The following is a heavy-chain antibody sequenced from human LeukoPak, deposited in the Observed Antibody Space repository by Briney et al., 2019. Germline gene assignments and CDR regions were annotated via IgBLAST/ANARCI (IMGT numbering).Heavy chain of an antibody. CDR3: ANRRRVGATPWTLNGVLDY. Sequence: GGSLRLSCAASGFTFSSYAMSWVRQAPGKGLEWVSAISGSGGSTYYADSVKGRFTISRDNSKNTLYLQMNSLRAEDTAVYYCANRRRVGATPWTLNGVLDYWGQGTLVTVSS. J-gene: IGHJ4*02. CDR2: ISGSGGST. CDR1: GFTFSSYA. D-gene: IGHD1-26*01. V-gene: IGHV3-23*01.